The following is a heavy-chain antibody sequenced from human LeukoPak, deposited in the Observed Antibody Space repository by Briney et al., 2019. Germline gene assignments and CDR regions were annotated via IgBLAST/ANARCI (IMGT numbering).Heavy chain of an antibody. CDR3: ARTYYDFWSGYYYYYYYYMDV. CDR1: VYTLPSYD. Sequence: SVQVSCQASVYTLPSYDINWVRQATAQEREWVGLMNPNSGNTDYAHKFQDRVTMTRNTSISTAYMEVSSLRSEDTAVYYCARTYYDFWSGYYYYYYYYMDVWGKGTTVTVSS. J-gene: IGHJ6*03. D-gene: IGHD3-3*01. V-gene: IGHV1-8*01. CDR2: MNPNSGNT.